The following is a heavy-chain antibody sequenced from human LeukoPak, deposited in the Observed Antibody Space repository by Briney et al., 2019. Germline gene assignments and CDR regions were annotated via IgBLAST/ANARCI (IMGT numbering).Heavy chain of an antibody. Sequence: SVKVSCKASGGTFSSYAISWVRQAPGQGLEWMGRIIPILGIANYAQKFQGRVTITADKSTSTAYMELSSLRSEDTAVYYCARDYFGVSTFDIWGQGTMVTVSS. CDR3: ARDYFGVSTFDI. J-gene: IGHJ3*02. CDR1: GGTFSSYA. CDR2: IIPILGIA. D-gene: IGHD2-21*01. V-gene: IGHV1-69*04.